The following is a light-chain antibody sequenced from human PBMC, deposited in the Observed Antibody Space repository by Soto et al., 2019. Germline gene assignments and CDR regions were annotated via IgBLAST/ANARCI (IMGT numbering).Light chain of an antibody. Sequence: QSALTQPASVSGSPGQSITISCCGSDFGTYSLFSWYQQHPGKAPKLIIYEGTKRPSGASNRFSGSKSGNTASLTVSGLQAEDEADYFCCSYAATFSVFGGGTKLTVL. CDR2: EGT. CDR1: DFGTYSL. J-gene: IGLJ3*02. CDR3: CSYAATFSV. V-gene: IGLV2-23*01.